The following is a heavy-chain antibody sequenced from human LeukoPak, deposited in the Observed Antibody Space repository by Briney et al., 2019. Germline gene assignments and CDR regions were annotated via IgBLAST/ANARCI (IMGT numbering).Heavy chain of an antibody. J-gene: IGHJ4*02. D-gene: IGHD3-22*01. CDR3: SRQVVGNDY. CDR1: GESSFSSYY. V-gene: IGHV4-34*01. CDR2: INHSGYT. Sequence: SETLSLTCAVYGESSFSSYYWSWIRQPPGGALEWIGEINHSGYTNYNPSLKSRVTLSIDTSKNQFSLRVTSVTAADTAVYYCSRQVVGNDYWGQGTLVTVSS.